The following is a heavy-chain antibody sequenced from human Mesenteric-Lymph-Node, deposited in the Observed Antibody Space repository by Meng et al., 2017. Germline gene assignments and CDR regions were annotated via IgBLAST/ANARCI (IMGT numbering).Heavy chain of an antibody. CDR1: GYSFTSHW. V-gene: IGHV5-51*01. J-gene: IGHJ4*02. CDR2: IYPGDSDT. D-gene: IGHD4-17*01. CDR3: ARQAPYRDYS. Sequence: GESLKTSCKGSGYSFTSHWIGWVRRMPGKGLEWMGIIYPGDSDTRYSTSFQGQVTISADESISTAYLQWSSLQASNTAMYCCARQAPYRDYSWGQGTLVTVSS.